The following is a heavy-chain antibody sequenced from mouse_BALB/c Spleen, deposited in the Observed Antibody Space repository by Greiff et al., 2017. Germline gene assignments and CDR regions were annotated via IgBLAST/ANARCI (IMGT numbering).Heavy chain of an antibody. J-gene: IGHJ3*01. CDR2: ISSGGSYT. V-gene: IGHV5-6*01. Sequence: EVQLVESGGDLVKPGGSLKLSCAASGFTFSSYGMSWVRQTPDKRLEWVATISSGGSYTYYPDSVKGRFTISRDNAKNTLYLQMSSLKSEDTAMYYCARHDYYGNYGWFAYWGQGTLVTVSA. D-gene: IGHD2-1*01. CDR3: ARHDYYGNYGWFAY. CDR1: GFTFSSYG.